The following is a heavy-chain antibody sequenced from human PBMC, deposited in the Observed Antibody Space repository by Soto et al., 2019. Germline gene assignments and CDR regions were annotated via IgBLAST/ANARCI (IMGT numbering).Heavy chain of an antibody. J-gene: IGHJ4*02. CDR3: ARGYGSGSYPPHYFDY. D-gene: IGHD3-10*01. CDR2: INHSGST. Sequence: QVQLQQWGAGLLKPSETLSLTCAVYGGSFSGYYWSWIRQPPGKGLEWIGEINHSGSTNYNPSLKSRVTLSVDTSKNQFSLKLSSVTAADTAVYYCARGYGSGSYPPHYFDYWGQGTLVTVSS. V-gene: IGHV4-34*01. CDR1: GGSFSGYY.